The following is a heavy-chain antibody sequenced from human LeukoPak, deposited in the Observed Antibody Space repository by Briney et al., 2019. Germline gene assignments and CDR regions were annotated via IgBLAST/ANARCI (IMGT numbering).Heavy chain of an antibody. CDR2: ISAYNGNT. CDR3: ARQNLPYSGSPNWFDP. CDR1: GYTFTSYG. Sequence: GASVKVSCKASGYTFTSYGISWVRQAPGQGLEWMGWISAYNGNTNYAQKLQGRVTMTAGTSTSTAYMELRSLRSDDTAVYYCARQNLPYSGSPNWFDPWGQGTLVTVSS. V-gene: IGHV1-18*01. D-gene: IGHD1-26*01. J-gene: IGHJ5*02.